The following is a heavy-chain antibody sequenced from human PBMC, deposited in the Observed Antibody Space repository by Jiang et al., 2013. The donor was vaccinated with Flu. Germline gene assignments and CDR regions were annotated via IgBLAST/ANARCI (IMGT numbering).Heavy chain of an antibody. D-gene: IGHD4-17*01. V-gene: IGHV2-5*02. CDR1: GFSLKSTAMH. J-gene: IGHJ4*02. Sequence: KPTQTLTLTCTFSGFSLKSTAMHVGWIRQSPGKALEWLALISWDDDEHYSPSLKTRLSITKDTSKNQVVLTMTNMDPVDTGTYFCAHHYGEYAVFFDHWGQGALVTVSS. CDR2: ISWDDDE. CDR3: AHHYGEYAVFFDH.